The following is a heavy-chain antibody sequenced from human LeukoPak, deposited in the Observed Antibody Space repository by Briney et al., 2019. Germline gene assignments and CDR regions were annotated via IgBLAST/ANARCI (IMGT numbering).Heavy chain of an antibody. J-gene: IGHJ4*02. CDR1: GFTFNNNS. Sequence: GGSLRLSCAASGFTFNNNSMSWVRQAPGKGLEWVSLIRGSTYYADSVKGRFTISRDNSQNTLYLQMNSLRAEDTALYYCAKDLGGSTDYWGQGTLVTVSS. CDR2: IRGST. CDR3: AKDLGGSTDY. D-gene: IGHD5-12*01. V-gene: IGHV3-23*01.